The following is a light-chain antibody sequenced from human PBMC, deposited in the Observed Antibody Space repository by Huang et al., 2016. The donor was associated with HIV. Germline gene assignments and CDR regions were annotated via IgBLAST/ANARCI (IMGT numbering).Light chain of an antibody. V-gene: IGKV1-39*01. CDR2: AAS. Sequence: DIQMTQSPSSLSASVGDRVTITCRASQSISSYLNWYQQKPGKAPKLLIFAASSLQSGVPSRLSGSGSGTDFTLTISSLQPEDFATYYCQQSYSNPYTFGQGTKLEIK. CDR3: QQSYSNPYT. J-gene: IGKJ2*01. CDR1: QSISSY.